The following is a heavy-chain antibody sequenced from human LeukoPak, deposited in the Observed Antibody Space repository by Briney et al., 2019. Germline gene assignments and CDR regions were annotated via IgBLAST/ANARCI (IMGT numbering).Heavy chain of an antibody. V-gene: IGHV3-7*01. Sequence: GGSLRLSCAASGFTFNSYWMSWVRQAPGKGLEWVANIKQDGSEKYYVDSVKGRFTISRDNAKNSLYLQMNSLRAEDTAVYYCARAYCDGGSCCDHWGQGALVTVSS. D-gene: IGHD2-15*01. CDR2: IKQDGSEK. CDR3: ARAYCDGGSCCDH. J-gene: IGHJ4*02. CDR1: GFTFNSYW.